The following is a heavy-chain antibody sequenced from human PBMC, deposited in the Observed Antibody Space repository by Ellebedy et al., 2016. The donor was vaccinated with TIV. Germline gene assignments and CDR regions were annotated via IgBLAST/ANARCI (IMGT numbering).Heavy chain of an antibody. CDR2: INSDGSRT. V-gene: IGHV3-74*01. CDR3: ARPQGPYYYNPLGY. Sequence: PGGSLRLSCAASGFTFSSYWMHWVRQAPGKGLVWVSRINSDGSRTNYADSVTGRFTISRDNPKNTLYLQMNSLRAEDTAVYYCARPQGPYYYNPLGYWGQGTLVTVSS. CDR1: GFTFSSYW. D-gene: IGHD3-10*01. J-gene: IGHJ4*02.